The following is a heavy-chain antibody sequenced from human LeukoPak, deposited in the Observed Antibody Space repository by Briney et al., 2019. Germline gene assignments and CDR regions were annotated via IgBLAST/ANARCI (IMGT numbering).Heavy chain of an antibody. CDR1: GGSFSGYY. D-gene: IGHD3-22*01. Sequence: SETLSLTCAVYGGSFSGYYWGWIRQPPGKGLEWIGNIYYGENTYYNPSLKSRVTISIDTSKNQFYLKLSSLTAADTAVYYCARRDDSSGYHKIFDYWGPGTLVTVSS. CDR2: IYYGENT. CDR3: ARRDDSSGYHKIFDY. V-gene: IGHV4-34*01. J-gene: IGHJ4*02.